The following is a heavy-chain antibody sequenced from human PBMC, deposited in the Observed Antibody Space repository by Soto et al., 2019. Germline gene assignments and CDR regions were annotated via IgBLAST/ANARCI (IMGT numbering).Heavy chain of an antibody. CDR2: ISSDGNDK. J-gene: IGHJ4*02. CDR3: AKGSFSAHQFLDH. Sequence: QVQLVESGGGVVQPGRSLRLSCAASGFTFSNYGMHWVRQAPGKGLEWVTTISSDGNDKYYAGSVKGRFTISRDNSENTPDLQMNGLRAEDTAVYYCAKGSFSAHQFLDHWGLGTLVTVSS. CDR1: GFTFSNYG. V-gene: IGHV3-30*18. D-gene: IGHD3-10*01.